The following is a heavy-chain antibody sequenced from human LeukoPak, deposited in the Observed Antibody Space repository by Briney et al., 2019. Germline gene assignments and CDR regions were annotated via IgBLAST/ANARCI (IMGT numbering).Heavy chain of an antibody. CDR3: ARAELYYYDSSGYSDAFDI. D-gene: IGHD3-22*01. J-gene: IGHJ3*02. CDR1: GFTFSSYG. V-gene: IGHV3-30*02. Sequence: GGSLRLSCAASGFTFSSYGMHWVRQAPGKGLEWVAFIRYDGSNKYYADSVKGRFTISRDNSKNTLYLQMNSLRAEDTAVYYCARAELYYYDSSGYSDAFDIWGQGTTVTVSS. CDR2: IRYDGSNK.